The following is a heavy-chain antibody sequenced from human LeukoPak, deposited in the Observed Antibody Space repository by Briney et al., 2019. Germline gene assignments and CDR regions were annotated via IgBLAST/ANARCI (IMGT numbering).Heavy chain of an antibody. J-gene: IGHJ4*02. D-gene: IGHD1-26*01. Sequence: ASVKVSCKASGFTFTSSAMQWVRQARGQRREWIGWIVVGSGNTNYAQKFQERVTITRDMSTSTAYMELSSLRSEDTAVYYCAALDGSYYPKSAYWGQGTLVTVSS. CDR3: AALDGSYYPKSAY. CDR1: GFTFTSSA. V-gene: IGHV1-58*02. CDR2: IVVGSGNT.